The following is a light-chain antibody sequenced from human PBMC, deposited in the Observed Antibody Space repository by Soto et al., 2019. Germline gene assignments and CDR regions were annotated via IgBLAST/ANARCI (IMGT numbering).Light chain of an antibody. V-gene: IGKV1-13*02. CDR3: QQFTTYPIT. J-gene: IGKJ5*01. CDR2: DVS. CDR1: QDIRGA. Sequence: AIPLTQSPSSLSASVGDRVTITCRASQDIRGALAWYQQKPGKAPKLLIYDVSSLESGVPSRFSGSGSGTDFTLTISSLQPEDFATYYCQQFTTYPITFGQGTRLEIK.